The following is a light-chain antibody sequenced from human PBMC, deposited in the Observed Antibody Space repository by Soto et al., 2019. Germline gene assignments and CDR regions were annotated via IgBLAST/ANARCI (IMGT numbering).Light chain of an antibody. CDR3: SSYTLSSTWV. Sequence: QSVLTQPASVSGSPGQSITISCTGTSNDIGLYNYVSWYQQHPGKAPKLVIYEVTYRPSGVSDRFSGSESDNTASLTISGLQAEDEADYYCSSYTLSSTWVFGGGTKLTVL. CDR1: SNDIGLYNY. CDR2: EVT. V-gene: IGLV2-14*01. J-gene: IGLJ3*02.